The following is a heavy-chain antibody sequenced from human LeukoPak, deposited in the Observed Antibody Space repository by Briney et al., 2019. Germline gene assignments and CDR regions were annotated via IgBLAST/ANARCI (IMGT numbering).Heavy chain of an antibody. Sequence: ASVKVSCKASGCTFTGYYMHWVRQAPGQGLEWMGRMNPNSGGTNYAQKFQGRVTMTRDTSISTAYMELSTLRSDDTAVYYCARDLEDSSGYYYYYYYMDVWGKGTTVTVSS. J-gene: IGHJ6*03. V-gene: IGHV1-2*06. D-gene: IGHD3-22*01. CDR1: GCTFTGYY. CDR3: ARDLEDSSGYYYYYYYMDV. CDR2: MNPNSGGT.